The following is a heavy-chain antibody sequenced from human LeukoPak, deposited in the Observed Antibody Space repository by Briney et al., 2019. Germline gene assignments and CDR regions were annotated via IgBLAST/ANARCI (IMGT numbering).Heavy chain of an antibody. J-gene: IGHJ4*02. CDR3: ARDNPSGWRFDF. Sequence: SETLSLTCTVSGDSIRGYYWNWIRQSAGKGLEWIGRIFPGGTTQYNPSRKSRVTISVDTSNNQFSLNLISVTAADTAVYFCARDNPSGWRFDFWGQGALVTV. V-gene: IGHV4-4*07. D-gene: IGHD6-19*01. CDR1: GDSIRGYY. CDR2: IFPGGTT.